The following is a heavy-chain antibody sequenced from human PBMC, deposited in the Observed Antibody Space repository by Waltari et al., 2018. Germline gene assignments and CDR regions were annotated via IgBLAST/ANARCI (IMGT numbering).Heavy chain of an antibody. CDR1: GFTLCSYW. V-gene: IGHV3-7*01. D-gene: IGHD3-22*01. CDR2: IKKDGSEE. Sequence: EVQLVESGGGLVQPGGSLRLSCAASGFTLCSYWMSGVRQAPGKGLEWVANIKKDGSEEYYVDSVRGRFTISRDNAKNSLYLQMNSLRPEDTAVYYCARDQWFAFDIWGQGTMVTVSS. J-gene: IGHJ3*02. CDR3: ARDQWFAFDI.